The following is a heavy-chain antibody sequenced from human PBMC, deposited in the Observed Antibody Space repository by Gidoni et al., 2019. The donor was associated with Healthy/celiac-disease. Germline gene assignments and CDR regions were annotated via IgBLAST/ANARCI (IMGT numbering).Heavy chain of an antibody. CDR1: GFTFDDYA. J-gene: IGHJ4*02. CDR3: AKGYGDYTWYFDY. CDR2: ISWNSGSI. D-gene: IGHD4-17*01. Sequence: EVQLVESGGGLVQPGRSLRLSCAASGFTFDDYAMHWVRQAPGKGLGWVSGISWNSGSIGYADSVKGRFTISRDNAKNSLYLQMNSLRAEDTALYYCAKGYGDYTWYFDYWGQGTLVTVSS. V-gene: IGHV3-9*01.